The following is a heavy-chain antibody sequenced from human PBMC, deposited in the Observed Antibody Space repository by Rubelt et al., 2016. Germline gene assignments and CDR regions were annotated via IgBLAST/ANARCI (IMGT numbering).Heavy chain of an antibody. CDR1: GFNFRSYS. D-gene: IGHD1-26*01. CDR2: ISGDGSIK. V-gene: IGHV3-30*19. Sequence: VQLVESGGDLVKPGGSLRLSCAVSGFNFRSYSMNWVRQAPGKGLEWVAVISGDGSIKYYADSVKGRFTISRDNSKNTLYLQMNSLRVEDTAVYYCARDPVGTTVRHFDYWGQGTLVTVSS. CDR3: ARDPVGTTVRHFDY. J-gene: IGHJ4*02.